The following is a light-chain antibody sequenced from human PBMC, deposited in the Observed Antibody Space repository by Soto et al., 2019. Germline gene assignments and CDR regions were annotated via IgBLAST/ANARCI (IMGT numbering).Light chain of an antibody. V-gene: IGKV3-20*01. CDR1: QSVSSSS. Sequence: EIVLTQSPGTLSLSPGERATLSCRASQSVSSSSLAWYQQKPGQAPRLLIYAASSRATGIPDRFSGSGSGTDYTLTISRLDPEDFAVYYCQQYGSSPTTFGQGTKVEIK. CDR3: QQYGSSPTT. J-gene: IGKJ1*01. CDR2: AAS.